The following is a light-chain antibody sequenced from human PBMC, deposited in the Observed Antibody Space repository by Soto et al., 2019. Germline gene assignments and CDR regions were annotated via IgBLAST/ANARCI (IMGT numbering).Light chain of an antibody. CDR2: GAS. V-gene: IGKV3-20*01. Sequence: EIVLTQSPGTLSLSPGERATLSCRASQSVSSSYLAWYQQKPGQAPRLLIYGASSRATGIPDRFSGSGSRTDFHLTISRLEPEDFAVYYCQQYGSSPLFTFGPGTKVDIK. J-gene: IGKJ3*01. CDR1: QSVSSSY. CDR3: QQYGSSPLFT.